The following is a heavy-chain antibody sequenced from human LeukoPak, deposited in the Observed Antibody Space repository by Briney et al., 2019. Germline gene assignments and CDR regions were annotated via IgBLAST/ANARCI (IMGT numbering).Heavy chain of an antibody. V-gene: IGHV3-21*01. CDR1: GFTFSSYA. CDR2: ISSSSYI. D-gene: IGHD5-18*01. CDR3: ARAGAAMAHFDY. Sequence: GGSLRLSCAASGFTFSSYAMSWVRQAPGKGLEWVSSISSSSYIYYADSVKGRFTISRDNAKNSLYLQMNSLRAEDTAVYYCARAGAAMAHFDYWGQGTLVTVSS. J-gene: IGHJ4*02.